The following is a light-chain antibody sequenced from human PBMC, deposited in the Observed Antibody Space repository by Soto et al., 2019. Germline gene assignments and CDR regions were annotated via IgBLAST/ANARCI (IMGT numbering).Light chain of an antibody. Sequence: QSVLTQPRSVSGSPGQSVTISCTGTSSDVGGYNYVSWYQQHPGKAPKLMIYDVSKRPSGVPDRFSGSKSGNTASLTISGLQAEDEADYYCCSYAGSSLVVFGGGTKLTVL. CDR1: SSDVGGYNY. V-gene: IGLV2-11*01. CDR2: DVS. J-gene: IGLJ2*01. CDR3: CSYAGSSLVV.